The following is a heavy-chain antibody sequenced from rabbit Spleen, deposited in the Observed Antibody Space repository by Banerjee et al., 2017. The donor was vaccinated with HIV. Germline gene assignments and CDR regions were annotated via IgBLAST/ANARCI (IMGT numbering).Heavy chain of an antibody. J-gene: IGHJ6*01. Sequence: QSLEESGGGLVQPEGSLTLTCKASGFSFNSGYDMCWVRQAPGKGLEWVACAYAGNSGSTYSATWAKGRFTISKTSSTTVALQMTSLTAADTATYFCARDAGTSFSSYGMDLWGPGTLVTVS. V-gene: IGHV1S40*01. CDR2: AYAGNSGST. CDR3: ARDAGTSFSSYGMDL. CDR1: GFSFNSGYD. D-gene: IGHD8-1*01.